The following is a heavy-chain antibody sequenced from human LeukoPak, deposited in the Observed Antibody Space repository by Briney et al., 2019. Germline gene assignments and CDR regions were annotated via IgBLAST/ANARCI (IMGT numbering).Heavy chain of an antibody. Sequence: GSSVKVSCKASGGTVTSYYMHWVRQAPGRGLEWMGIINPSGGSTSYAQKFQGRVTMTRDTSTSTVYMELSSLRSEDTAVYYCARRGSLGAFDIWGQGIMVTVSS. D-gene: IGHD3-10*01. J-gene: IGHJ3*02. CDR1: GGTVTSYY. CDR2: INPSGGST. CDR3: ARRGSLGAFDI. V-gene: IGHV1-46*01.